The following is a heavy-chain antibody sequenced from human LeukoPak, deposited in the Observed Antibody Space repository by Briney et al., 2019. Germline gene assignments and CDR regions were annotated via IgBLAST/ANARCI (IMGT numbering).Heavy chain of an antibody. Sequence: ASVKVSCKASGYTFTGYYMHWVRQAPGQGLEWMGWINPNSGGTNYAQKFQGRVTMTRDTSISTAYMELSRLRSDYTAVYYCAGNDYGDWGYFQHWGQGTLVTVSS. D-gene: IGHD4-17*01. J-gene: IGHJ1*01. CDR1: GYTFTGYY. V-gene: IGHV1-2*02. CDR3: AGNDYGDWGYFQH. CDR2: INPNSGGT.